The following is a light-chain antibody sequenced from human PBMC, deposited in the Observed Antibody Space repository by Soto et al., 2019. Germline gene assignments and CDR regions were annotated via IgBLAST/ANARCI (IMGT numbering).Light chain of an antibody. CDR3: QQYNTWPRT. J-gene: IGKJ1*01. CDR1: QGVAPN. V-gene: IGKV3-15*01. Sequence: EIVMTQSQPPFLFPPGKEPPLSCRPSQGVAPNFAWYQQRPGQAPRLLFYGASIRATAVPARFTASGSGTEFTLTISSLQSEDFAVYYCQQYNTWPRTFGQGTKVEIK. CDR2: GAS.